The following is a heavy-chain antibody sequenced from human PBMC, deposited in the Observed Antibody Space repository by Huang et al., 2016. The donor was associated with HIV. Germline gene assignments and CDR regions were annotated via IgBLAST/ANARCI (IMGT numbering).Heavy chain of an antibody. CDR2: VYFRGNT. V-gene: IGHV4-39*02. CDR3: AREVRSVDTDRPDGYYYRGLDV. J-gene: IGHJ6*02. D-gene: IGHD2-2*03. Sequence: QLRESGPGLVTPSETLSLTCSASGTSMTSSTFYWGWFRQPPGGGLEGIGRVYFRGNTYYTPSRKSRVTISIDTANKQYSRRLTSVTAADTAVYFCAREVRSVDTDRPDGYYYRGLDVWGQGTTVIVSS. CDR1: GTSMTSSTFY.